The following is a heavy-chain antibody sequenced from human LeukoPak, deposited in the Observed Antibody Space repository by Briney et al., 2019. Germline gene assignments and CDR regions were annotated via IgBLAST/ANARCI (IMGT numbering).Heavy chain of an antibody. CDR3: GRGHWGIDY. V-gene: IGHV3-11*04. Sequence: GGSLRLSCAASGFTFSDHYMSWFRQAPGKGPEWISYITNSGRDMSYTDSVKGRFTISRDNAKNSLFLQMNSLRAEDTAVYFCGRGHWGIDYWGQGTLVTVSS. CDR1: GFTFSDHY. D-gene: IGHD7-27*01. J-gene: IGHJ4*02. CDR2: ITNSGRDM.